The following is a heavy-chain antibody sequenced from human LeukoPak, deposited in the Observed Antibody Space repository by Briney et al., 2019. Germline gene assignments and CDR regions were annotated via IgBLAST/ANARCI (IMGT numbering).Heavy chain of an antibody. V-gene: IGHV1-2*02. Sequence: VASVKVSCKASGYTFTAYYIHCVRQAPGQGLEWMGWINPNSGGTNYAQKFQDRVTMTRDTSISTAYLELSRLTSDDTAVYYCARDSGHGWYDVWGQGTLVAVSS. CDR1: GYTFTAYY. CDR2: INPNSGGT. J-gene: IGHJ5*02. CDR3: ARDSGHGWYDV.